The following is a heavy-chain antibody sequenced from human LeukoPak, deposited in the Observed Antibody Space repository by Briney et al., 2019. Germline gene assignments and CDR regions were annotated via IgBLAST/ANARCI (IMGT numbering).Heavy chain of an antibody. V-gene: IGHV4-59*08. CDR1: GGSISSYY. D-gene: IGHD6-13*01. J-gene: IGHJ4*02. CDR2: IYYSGST. CDR3: ARRSTGAAGFDY. Sequence: PSEALSLTCTVSGGSISSYYWSWIRQPPGKGLEWIGYIYYSGSTNYNPSLKSRVTISVDTSKNQFSLKLSSVTAADTAVYYCARRSTGAAGFDYWGRGTLVTVSS.